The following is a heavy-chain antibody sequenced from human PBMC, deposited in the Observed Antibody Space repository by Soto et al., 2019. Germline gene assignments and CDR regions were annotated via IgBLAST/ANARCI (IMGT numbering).Heavy chain of an antibody. CDR2: INHSGST. V-gene: IGHV4-34*01. D-gene: IGHD1-26*01. CDR1: GGSFSGYY. CDR3: ARGGREGWFDP. Sequence: QVQLQQWGAGLLKPSETLSLTCAVYGGSFSGYYWSWIHQPPGKGLEWIGEINHSGSTNYNPSLKSRVTISVDTSKNQFSLKLSSVTAADTAVYYCARGGREGWFDPWGQGTLVTVSS. J-gene: IGHJ5*02.